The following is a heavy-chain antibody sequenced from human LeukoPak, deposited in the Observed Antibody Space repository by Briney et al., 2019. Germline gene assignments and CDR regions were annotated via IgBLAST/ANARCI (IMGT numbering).Heavy chain of an antibody. CDR3: ARDPNDYGGIHEGH. D-gene: IGHD4-23*01. J-gene: IGHJ4*02. CDR2: INPNSGGT. V-gene: IGHV1-2*02. Sequence: GSSVKVSCKASGYTFTGYYMHWVRQAPGQGLEWMGWINPNSGGTNYAQKFQGRVTMTRDTSISTAYMELSRLRSDDTAVYYCARDPNDYGGIHEGHWGQGTLVTVSS. CDR1: GYTFTGYY.